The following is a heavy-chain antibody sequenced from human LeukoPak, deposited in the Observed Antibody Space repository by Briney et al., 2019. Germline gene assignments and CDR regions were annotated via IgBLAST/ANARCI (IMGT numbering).Heavy chain of an antibody. CDR3: ARAPRGRDGYNPYYFDY. V-gene: IGHV3-53*01. CDR1: GFTVSSNC. D-gene: IGHD5-24*01. CDR2: IYSVGDT. J-gene: IGHJ4*02. Sequence: GGSLRLSCTASGFTVSSNCMIWVRQAPGKGLEWVSLIYSVGDTYYADSVKGRFTISRDNSKNTLYLQMNSLRGEDTAVYYCARAPRGRDGYNPYYFDYWGQGTLVTFSS.